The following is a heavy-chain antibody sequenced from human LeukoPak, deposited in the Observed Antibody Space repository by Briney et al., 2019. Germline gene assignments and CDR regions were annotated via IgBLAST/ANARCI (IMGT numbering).Heavy chain of an antibody. CDR3: AILSMVDYYFDY. V-gene: IGHV4-39*01. CDR1: GGSLSSSSYY. CDR2: IYYSGST. Sequence: SETLSLTCTVSGGSLSSSSYYWGWIRQPPGKGLEWIGSIYYSGSTYYNPSLKSRVTISVDTSKNQFSLKLSSVTAADTAVYYCAILSMVDYYFDYWGQGTLVTVSS. J-gene: IGHJ4*02. D-gene: IGHD3-10*01.